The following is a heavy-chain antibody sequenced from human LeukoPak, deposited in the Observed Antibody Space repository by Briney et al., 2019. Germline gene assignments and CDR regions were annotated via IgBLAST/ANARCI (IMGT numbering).Heavy chain of an antibody. D-gene: IGHD3-22*01. V-gene: IGHV3-30*18. CDR2: ISYDGSDK. CDR3: AKVKEDRYYNSRGFYLDY. Sequence: GGSLRLSCAASGFTFSSYGMHWVRQAPGKGLEWVAAISYDGSDKYYTDSVKGRFTISRVNSENTLYLQMNSLRAEDTAIYYCAKVKEDRYYNSRGFYLDYWGQGTLVIVSS. CDR1: GFTFSSYG. J-gene: IGHJ4*02.